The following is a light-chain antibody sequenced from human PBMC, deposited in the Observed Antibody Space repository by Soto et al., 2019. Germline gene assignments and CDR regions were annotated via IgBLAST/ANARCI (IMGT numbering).Light chain of an antibody. Sequence: EIVMTQSPANLSVSPGERATLSCRASQSVSSNLAWYQQRPGQAPKLLIYGASTRATAIPARYSGSGSGTEFTLTISSLQSEDFAIYYWQQYNNWPLTFGGGTKVEIK. V-gene: IGKV3-15*01. CDR2: GAS. CDR1: QSVSSN. CDR3: QQYNNWPLT. J-gene: IGKJ4*01.